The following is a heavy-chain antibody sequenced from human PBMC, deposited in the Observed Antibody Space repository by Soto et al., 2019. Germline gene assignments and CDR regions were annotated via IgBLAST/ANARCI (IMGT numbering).Heavy chain of an antibody. D-gene: IGHD6-19*01. CDR3: ARSSGWYYYYYGMDV. CDR1: GFTFSSYG. J-gene: IGHJ6*02. V-gene: IGHV3-30*03. Sequence: QVQLVESGGGVVQPGRSLRLSCAASGFTFSSYGMHWVRQAPGKGLELVAVISYDGSNKYYADSVKGRFTISRDNSKNALYLQMNSLRAEDTAVYYCARSSGWYYYYYGMDVWGQGTTVTVS. CDR2: ISYDGSNK.